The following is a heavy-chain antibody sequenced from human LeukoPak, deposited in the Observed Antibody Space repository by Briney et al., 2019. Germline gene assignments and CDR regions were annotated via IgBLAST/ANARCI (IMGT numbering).Heavy chain of an antibody. CDR1: GFTFSGSA. J-gene: IGHJ4*02. CDR3: TTISSFDY. Sequence: PGGSLRLSCAASGFTFSGSAMHWVRQASGKGLEWVDRIRSKANSYATAYAASVKGRFTISRDDSKNTAYLQMNSLKTEDTAVYYCTTISSFDYWGQGTLVTVSP. V-gene: IGHV3-73*01. CDR2: IRSKANSYAT. D-gene: IGHD5-24*01.